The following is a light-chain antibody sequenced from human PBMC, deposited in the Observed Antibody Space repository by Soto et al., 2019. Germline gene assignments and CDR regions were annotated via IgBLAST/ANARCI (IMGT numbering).Light chain of an antibody. J-gene: IGKJ2*01. CDR1: QSVSSN. CDR3: QQYNDWPPGYT. CDR2: GAS. V-gene: IGKV3-15*01. Sequence: EIVMTQSPATLSVSPGERATLHCRASQSVSSNLGWYQHKPGQAPRLLIYGASTRATGIPARFSGSGSGTDFTLTICGLQSEDFAVYYCQQYNDWPPGYTFGQGTKVEIK.